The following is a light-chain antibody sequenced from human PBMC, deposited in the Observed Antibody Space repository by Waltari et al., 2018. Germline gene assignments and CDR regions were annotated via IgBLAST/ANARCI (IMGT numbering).Light chain of an antibody. CDR3: HQYYSSPHT. CDR1: QTVLHNSNNKNY. CDR2: WAS. J-gene: IGKJ2*01. Sequence: DIVLTQSPDSLAVSLGEGATIHCKSSQTVLHNSNNKNYLAWFQQKPGQPPKLLIYWASTRESGVPDRFSGSGSGTDFTLTISGLQAEDVAVYYCHQYYSSPHTFGQGTKLEIK. V-gene: IGKV4-1*01.